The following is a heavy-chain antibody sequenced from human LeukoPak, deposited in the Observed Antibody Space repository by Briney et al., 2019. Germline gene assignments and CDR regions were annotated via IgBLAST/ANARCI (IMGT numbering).Heavy chain of an antibody. J-gene: IGHJ4*02. Sequence: SETLSLTCAVSVYSISSGYYWGWIRQPPGKGLEWIGRICYRGRTYYNPSLKSRITISVDTSKNQFSLKLSSVTAADTALYYCARHPDCSSTSCYPYFDCWGQGTQVTVSS. V-gene: IGHV4-38-2*01. CDR1: VYSISSGYY. D-gene: IGHD2-2*01. CDR2: ICYRGRT. CDR3: ARHPDCSSTSCYPYFDC.